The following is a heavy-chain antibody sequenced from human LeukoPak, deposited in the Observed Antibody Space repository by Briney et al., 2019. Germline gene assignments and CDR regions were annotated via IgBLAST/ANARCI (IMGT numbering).Heavy chain of an antibody. CDR1: GYTFTGYY. CDR2: INPNSGGT. V-gene: IGHV1-2*02. D-gene: IGHD6-19*01. Sequence: ASVKVSCKASGYTFTGYYMHWVRQAPGQGLEWMGWINPNSGGTNYAQKFEGSVTMTRDTSISTAYMELSRLRSDDSAVYYCARGSSGWYGEYYFDYWGQGTLVTVSS. J-gene: IGHJ4*02. CDR3: ARGSSGWYGEYYFDY.